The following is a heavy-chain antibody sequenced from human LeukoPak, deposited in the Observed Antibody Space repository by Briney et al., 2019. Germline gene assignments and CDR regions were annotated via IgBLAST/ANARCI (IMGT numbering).Heavy chain of an antibody. CDR3: ARGRPGYSSSWFDY. Sequence: PGGSLRLSCAASGFTFDDYGMSWVRQAPGKGLEWVSSISSSSSYIYYADSVKGRLTISRDNAKNSLYLQMNSLRAEDTAVYYCARGRPGYSSSWFDYWGQGTLVTVSS. CDR2: ISSSSSYI. D-gene: IGHD6-13*01. CDR1: GFTFDDYG. J-gene: IGHJ4*02. V-gene: IGHV3-21*01.